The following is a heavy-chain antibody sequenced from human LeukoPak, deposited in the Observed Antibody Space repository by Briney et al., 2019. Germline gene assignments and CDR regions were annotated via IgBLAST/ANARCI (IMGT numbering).Heavy chain of an antibody. D-gene: IGHD2-2*01. CDR2: ISGSGGST. J-gene: IGHJ6*02. V-gene: IGHV3-23*01. Sequence: GGSLRLSCAASGFTFSTYAMSWVRQAPRKGLEWVSAISGSGGSTYYANSVEGRFTISRDNSKNTLYLQVNSLRVEDTAVYYCAKGHQSCSSTSCLVYYYHYGMDVWGQGTTVTVSS. CDR1: GFTFSTYA. CDR3: AKGHQSCSSTSCLVYYYHYGMDV.